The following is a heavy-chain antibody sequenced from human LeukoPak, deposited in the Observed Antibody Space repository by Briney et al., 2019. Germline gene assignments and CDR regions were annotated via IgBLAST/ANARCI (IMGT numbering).Heavy chain of an antibody. Sequence: SQTLSLTRDVSGGSIRSGSYYWSWIRQPAGKGLEWIGRIETSGSINYNPSLKSRVTIPVDTSKNQFSLNLSSVTAADTAVYYCARASRDSSCYCYGFDSWGQGTLVTVSS. CDR2: IETSGSI. CDR3: ARASRDSSCYCYGFDS. D-gene: IGHD3-22*01. CDR1: GGSIRSGSYY. V-gene: IGHV4-61*02. J-gene: IGHJ4*02.